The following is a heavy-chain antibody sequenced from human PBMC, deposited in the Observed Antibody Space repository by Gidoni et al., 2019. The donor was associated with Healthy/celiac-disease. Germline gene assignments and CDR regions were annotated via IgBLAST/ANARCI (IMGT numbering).Heavy chain of an antibody. CDR2: IKSKTDGGTT. CDR1: GFTFSNAW. CDR3: TTDRFEVLWFGELLKDAFDI. V-gene: IGHV3-15*01. D-gene: IGHD3-10*01. Sequence: EVQLVESGGGLVKPGGSLRLSCAASGFTFSNAWMSWVRQAPGKGLEWVGRIKSKTDGGTTDYAAPVKGRFTISRDDSKNTLYLQMNSLKTEDTAVYYCTTDRFEVLWFGELLKDAFDIWGQGTMVTVSS. J-gene: IGHJ3*02.